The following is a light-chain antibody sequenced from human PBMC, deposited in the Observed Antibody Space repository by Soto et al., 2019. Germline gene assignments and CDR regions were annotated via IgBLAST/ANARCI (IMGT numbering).Light chain of an antibody. CDR1: QSVSSSY. CDR2: GAS. Sequence: EIVLTQSPGTLSLSPGERATLSCRASQSVSSSYLAWYQQKPGQAPRLLIYGASSRATGIPDRFSGSGSGKDFTLTISRLEPEDFAVYYCKQYGRSPWTFGQGNKVDI. CDR3: KQYGRSPWT. J-gene: IGKJ1*01. V-gene: IGKV3-20*01.